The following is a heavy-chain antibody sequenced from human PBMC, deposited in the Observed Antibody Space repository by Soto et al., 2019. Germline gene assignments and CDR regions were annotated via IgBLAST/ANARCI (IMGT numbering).Heavy chain of an antibody. V-gene: IGHV4-39*01. D-gene: IGHD3-22*01. J-gene: IGHJ6*02. CDR2: IYYSGST. CDR1: GGSISSSSYY. Sequence: SSETLSLTCTVSGGSISSSSYYWGWIRQPPRKGLEWIGSIYYSGSTYYNPSLKSRVTISVDTSKNQFSLKLSSVTAADTAVYYCARRDSLLITMTAHYYGMDVWGQGTTVTVSS. CDR3: ARRDSLLITMTAHYYGMDV.